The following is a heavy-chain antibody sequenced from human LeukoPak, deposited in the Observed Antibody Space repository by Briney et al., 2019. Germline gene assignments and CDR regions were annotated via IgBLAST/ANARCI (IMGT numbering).Heavy chain of an antibody. J-gene: IGHJ6*02. CDR2: ISSGGGST. CDR3: AKAYIPYYYGMDV. V-gene: IGHV3-23*01. D-gene: IGHD1-14*01. Sequence: GGSLRLSCAASGFTFSSNAMSWVCQAPGKGLEWVSAISSGGGSTYYADSVKGRFTISRDNSKNTLYLQMNSLRAEDTAVYYCAKAYIPYYYGMDVWGQGTTVTVSS. CDR1: GFTFSSNA.